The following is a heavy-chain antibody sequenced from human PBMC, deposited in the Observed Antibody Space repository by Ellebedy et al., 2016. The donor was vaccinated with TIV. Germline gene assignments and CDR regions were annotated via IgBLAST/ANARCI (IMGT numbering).Heavy chain of an antibody. V-gene: IGHV1-24*01. D-gene: IGHD4-17*01. CDR3: ARDGPHYGENTFYYYYYGMDV. CDR2: FDPEDGET. J-gene: IGHJ6*02. CDR1: GYTLTELS. Sequence: ASVKVSCKVSGYTLTELSMHWVRQAPGKGLEWMGGFDPEDGETIYAQKFQGRVTMTEDTSTDTAYMELRSLRSDDTAVYYCARDGPHYGENTFYYYYYGMDVWGQGTTVTVSS.